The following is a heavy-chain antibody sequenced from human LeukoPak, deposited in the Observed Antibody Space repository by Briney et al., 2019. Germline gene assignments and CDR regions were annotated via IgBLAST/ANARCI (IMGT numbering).Heavy chain of an antibody. CDR1: GFTLSSYA. J-gene: IGHJ3*01. V-gene: IGHV3-30*14. CDR3: AREDSGGATDDGFDV. CDR2: ISYDGSNK. D-gene: IGHD3-16*01. Sequence: GGSLRLSCAASGFTLSSYAMHWVRQAPGKGLEWVAVISYDGSNKYYADSVKGRFTISRDSSKNTVYLQMESLRVEDTAVYYCAREDSGGATDDGFDVWGRGTVVIVSS.